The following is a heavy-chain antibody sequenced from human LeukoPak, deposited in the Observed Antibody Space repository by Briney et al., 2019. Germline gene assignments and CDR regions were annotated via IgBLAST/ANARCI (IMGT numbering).Heavy chain of an antibody. Sequence: SVKVSCKASGGTFSSYANSWVRQAPGQGLEWMGRIIPILGIANYAQKFQGRVTITADKSTSTGYMELSSLRSEDTAVYYCARVSYGDYASGASHIWGQGTMVTVSS. V-gene: IGHV1-69*04. D-gene: IGHD4-17*01. CDR1: GGTFSSYA. CDR2: IIPILGIA. CDR3: ARVSYGDYASGASHI. J-gene: IGHJ3*02.